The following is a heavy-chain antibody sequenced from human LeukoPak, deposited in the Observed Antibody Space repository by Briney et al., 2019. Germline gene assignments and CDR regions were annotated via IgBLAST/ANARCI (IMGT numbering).Heavy chain of an antibody. CDR3: ARGVHDFWSGYSAYYYGMDV. CDR2: MNPNSGNT. CDR1: GYTFTSYD. V-gene: IGHV1-8*01. J-gene: IGHJ6*02. Sequence: GASVTVSCKASGYTFTSYDINWVRQATGQGLEWMGWMNPNSGNTGYAQKFQGRVTMTRNTSISTAYMELSSLRSEDTAVYYCARGVHDFWSGYSAYYYGMDVWGQGTTVTVSS. D-gene: IGHD3-3*01.